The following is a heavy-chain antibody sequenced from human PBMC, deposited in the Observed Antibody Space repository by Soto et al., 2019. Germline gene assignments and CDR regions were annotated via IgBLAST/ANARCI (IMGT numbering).Heavy chain of an antibody. D-gene: IGHD6-19*01. CDR3: ATVRYSSGWYLGPKYYFDY. CDR1: GYTLTELS. Sequence: ASVKVSCKVSGYTLTELSMHWLRQAPGKGLGWMGGFDPEDGETIYAQKFQGRVTMTEDTSTDTAYMELSSLRSEDTAVYYCATVRYSSGWYLGPKYYFDYWGQGTLVTVSS. J-gene: IGHJ4*02. CDR2: FDPEDGET. V-gene: IGHV1-24*01.